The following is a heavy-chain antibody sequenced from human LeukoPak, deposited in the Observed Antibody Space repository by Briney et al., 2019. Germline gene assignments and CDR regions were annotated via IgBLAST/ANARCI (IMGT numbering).Heavy chain of an antibody. V-gene: IGHV4-39*01. J-gene: IGHJ4*02. CDR2: ISYTGST. D-gene: IGHD6-13*01. CDR1: GDSIRSGTYS. Sequence: SEPLSLTCSVSGDSIRSGTYSWGWIRQPPGKGLEWIGSISYTGSTYYNPSLKSRVTISVDTSKNQFPLKMSSVTAADTAVYYCARHAGGIAASGTRPFDYWGQGTLVTASS. CDR3: ARHAGGIAASGTRPFDY.